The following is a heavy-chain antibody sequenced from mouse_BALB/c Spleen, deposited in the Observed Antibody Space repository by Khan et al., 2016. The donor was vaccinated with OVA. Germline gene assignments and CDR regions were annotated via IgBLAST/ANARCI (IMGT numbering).Heavy chain of an antibody. CDR3: ARSNYGTFAY. CDR1: GFTFSSFS. J-gene: IGHJ3*01. V-gene: IGHV5-9*03. CDR2: ISSGGDNT. Sequence: EVELVESGGGLVKPGGSLKLSCAASGFTFSSFSMSWVRQTPEKRLEWVATISSGGDNTYYPDSVKGRFTISRDNVKNNLYLQMSSLRSEDTALYYCARSNYGTFAYWGQGTLVTVSA. D-gene: IGHD2-1*01.